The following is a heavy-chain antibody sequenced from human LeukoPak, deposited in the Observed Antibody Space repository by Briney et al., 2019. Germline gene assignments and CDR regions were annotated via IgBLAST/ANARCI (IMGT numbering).Heavy chain of an antibody. Sequence: ASVKVSCKASGYTFTSYAMHWVRQAPGQRLEWMGWINAGNGNTKYSQKLQGRVTMTTDTSTSTAYMELRSLRSDDTAVYYCARDQGPYYYDSSGSGFDPWGQGTLVTVSS. CDR2: INAGNGNT. CDR3: ARDQGPYYYDSSGSGFDP. CDR1: GYTFTSYA. V-gene: IGHV1-3*01. J-gene: IGHJ5*02. D-gene: IGHD3-22*01.